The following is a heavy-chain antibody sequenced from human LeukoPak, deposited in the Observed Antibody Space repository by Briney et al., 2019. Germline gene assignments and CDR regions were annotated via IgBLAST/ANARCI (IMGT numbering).Heavy chain of an antibody. Sequence: PGRSLGLSCAASGFPANTYAFHWVRQAPGKGLEWVAVISYDGRNKNYAESVKGRFTISRDNSNNTLYLQMDSLRVEDTAVYYCARDWGDYRDYVGNYWGQGTRVTVSS. CDR1: GFPANTYA. CDR3: ARDWGDYRDYVGNY. V-gene: IGHV3-30*04. CDR2: ISYDGRNK. D-gene: IGHD4-17*01. J-gene: IGHJ4*02.